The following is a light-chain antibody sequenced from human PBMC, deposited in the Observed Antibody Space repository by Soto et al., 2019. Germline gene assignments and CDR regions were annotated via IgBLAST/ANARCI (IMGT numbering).Light chain of an antibody. V-gene: IGKV1-5*03. Sequence: DIQMTQSPSTLSASVGDRVTITCRASESISDYLAWYQQKPGKAPKLLIYKASSLESGVPSRCSGSGSGTEFTLTISSLHPDDFATYYCQQYGSHRTFGQGTKVEIK. CDR1: ESISDY. J-gene: IGKJ1*01. CDR2: KAS. CDR3: QQYGSHRT.